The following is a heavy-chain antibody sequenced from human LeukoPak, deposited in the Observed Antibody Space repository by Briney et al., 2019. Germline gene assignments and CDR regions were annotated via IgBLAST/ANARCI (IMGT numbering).Heavy chain of an antibody. J-gene: IGHJ6*02. CDR1: GYTFTSYY. V-gene: IGHV1-46*01. D-gene: IGHD3-3*01. CDR2: INPSGGST. CDR3: AREKIHYDFWSGMDV. Sequence: ASVKVSCKASGYTFTSYYMHWVRQAPGQGLEWMGLINPSGGSTSYAQKFQGRVTMTRDTSTSTVYMELSSLRSEDTAVYYCAREKIHYDFWSGMDVWGQGTTVTVSS.